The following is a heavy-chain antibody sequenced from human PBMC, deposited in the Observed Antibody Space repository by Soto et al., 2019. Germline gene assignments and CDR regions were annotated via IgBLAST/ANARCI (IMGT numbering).Heavy chain of an antibody. V-gene: IGHV3-7*03. Sequence: CGAAGYSSSSYWMSCYHQAPGKGLEWVANIKQDGSEKYYVDSVKGRFTISRDNAKNSLYLQMNSLRAEDTAVYYCARSYSSSWYIYYYYGMDVWGQGTTVTVSS. CDR1: GYSSSSYW. J-gene: IGHJ6*02. CDR2: IKQDGSEK. CDR3: ARSYSSSWYIYYYYGMDV. D-gene: IGHD6-13*01.